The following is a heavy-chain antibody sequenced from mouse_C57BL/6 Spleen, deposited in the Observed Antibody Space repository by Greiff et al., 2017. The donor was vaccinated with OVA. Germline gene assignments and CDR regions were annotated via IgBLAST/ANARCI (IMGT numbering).Heavy chain of an antibody. J-gene: IGHJ3*01. CDR3: ARPFYYYGTFAY. CDR1: GFTFSDYG. V-gene: IGHV5-17*01. CDR2: ISSGSSTI. D-gene: IGHD1-1*01. Sequence: VKLMESGGGLVKPGGSLKLSCAASGFTFSDYGMPWVRQAPEKGLEWVAYISSGSSTIYYADTVKGRFTISRDNAKNTLFLQMTSLRSEDTAMYYCARPFYYYGTFAYWGQGTLVTVSA.